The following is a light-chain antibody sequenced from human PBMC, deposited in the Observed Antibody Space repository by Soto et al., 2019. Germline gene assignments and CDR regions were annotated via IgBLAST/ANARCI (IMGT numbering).Light chain of an antibody. CDR2: EVR. V-gene: IGLV2-14*01. Sequence: QSVVTQPASVSGSPGQSITISCTGTSSDVGDYNYVSWYQHHPGKAPKLIIYEVRNRPSGVSTRFSGAKSGNTASLTISGLQAEDEADYYCSSYRTGGAFYVFGSGTKVTVL. J-gene: IGLJ1*01. CDR3: SSYRTGGAFYV. CDR1: SSDVGDYNY.